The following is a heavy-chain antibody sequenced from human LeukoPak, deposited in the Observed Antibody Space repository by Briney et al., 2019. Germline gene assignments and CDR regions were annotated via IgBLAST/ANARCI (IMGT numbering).Heavy chain of an antibody. CDR2: ISSSSSYI. CDR1: GFTFSSYA. J-gene: IGHJ4*02. Sequence: GGSLRLSCAASGFTFSSYAMSWVRQAPGKGLERVSSISSSSSYIYYADSVKGRFTISRDNAKNSLYLQMNSLRAEDTAVYYCARTGRDGYILYYFDYWGQGTLVTVSS. D-gene: IGHD5-24*01. CDR3: ARTGRDGYILYYFDY. V-gene: IGHV3-21*01.